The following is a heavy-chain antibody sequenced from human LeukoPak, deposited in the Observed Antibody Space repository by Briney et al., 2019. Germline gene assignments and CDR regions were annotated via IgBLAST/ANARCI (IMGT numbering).Heavy chain of an antibody. J-gene: IGHJ3*02. CDR2: IWYDGSNK. CDR1: GFTFSSYG. Sequence: GSLRLSCAASGFTFSSYGMHWVRQAPGKGLEWVAVIWYDGSNKYYADSVKGRFTISRDNSKNTLYLQMNSLRAEDTAVYYCARGLTVTKDAFDIWGQGTMVTVSS. CDR3: ARGLTVTKDAFDI. D-gene: IGHD4-17*01. V-gene: IGHV3-33*01.